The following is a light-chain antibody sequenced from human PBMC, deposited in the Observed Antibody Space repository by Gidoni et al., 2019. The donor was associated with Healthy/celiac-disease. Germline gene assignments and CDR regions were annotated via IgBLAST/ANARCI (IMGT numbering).Light chain of an antibody. Sequence: SYELPQPPSVSVSPGQTARITCSGDALPKKYAYSYQQKSGQAPVLVIYEDSKRPSGLPERFSGSSSGTMATLTISGAQVEDEADYYCYSTDSSGNHRVFGGGTKLTVL. CDR3: YSTDSSGNHRV. CDR2: EDS. V-gene: IGLV3-10*01. J-gene: IGLJ2*01. CDR1: ALPKKY.